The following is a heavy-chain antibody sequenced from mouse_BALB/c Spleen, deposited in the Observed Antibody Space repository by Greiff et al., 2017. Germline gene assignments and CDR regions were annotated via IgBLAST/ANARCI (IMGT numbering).Heavy chain of an antibody. Sequence: EVKLEESGPGLVKPSQSLSLTCTVTGYSITSDYAWNWIRQFPGNKLEWMGYISYSGSTSYNPSLKSRISITRDTSKNQFFLQLNSVTTEDTATYYCATYYDYDGYAMDYWGQGTSVTVSS. CDR3: ATYYDYDGYAMDY. V-gene: IGHV3-2*02. D-gene: IGHD2-4*01. CDR2: ISYSGST. J-gene: IGHJ4*01. CDR1: GYSITSDYA.